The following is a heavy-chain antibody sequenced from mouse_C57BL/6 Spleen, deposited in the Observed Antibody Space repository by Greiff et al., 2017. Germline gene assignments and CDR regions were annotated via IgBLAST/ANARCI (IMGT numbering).Heavy chain of an antibody. CDR3: AIITTVVEPDY. CDR1: GYTFTSYW. J-gene: IGHJ2*01. D-gene: IGHD1-1*01. Sequence: QVQLQQPGAELVRPGTSVKLSCKASGYTFTSYWMHWVKQRPGQGLEWIGVIDPSDSYTNYNQKFKGKATLTVDTSSSTAYMQLSRLTSEDSAVYYCAIITTVVEPDYWGQGTTLTVSS. CDR2: IDPSDSYT. V-gene: IGHV1-59*01.